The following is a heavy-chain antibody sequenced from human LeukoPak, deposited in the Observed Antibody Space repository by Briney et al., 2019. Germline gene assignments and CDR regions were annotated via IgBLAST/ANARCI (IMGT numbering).Heavy chain of an antibody. D-gene: IGHD3-22*01. Sequence: GGSLRLSCAASGFTFSSYAMSWVRQAPGKGLEWVAVISYDGSNKYYADSVKGRFTISRDNSKNTLYLQMNSLRAEDTAVYYCARGYYYDSSGYYSLGYWGQGTLVTVSS. J-gene: IGHJ4*02. V-gene: IGHV3-30-3*01. CDR2: ISYDGSNK. CDR1: GFTFSSYA. CDR3: ARGYYYDSSGYYSLGY.